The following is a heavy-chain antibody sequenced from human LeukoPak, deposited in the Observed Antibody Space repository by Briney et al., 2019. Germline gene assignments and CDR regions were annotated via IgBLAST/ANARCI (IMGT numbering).Heavy chain of an antibody. CDR3: ARAIGGQLLPDY. CDR2: IIPILGIA. Sequence: SVKVSCKASGGTFSSYTISWVRQAPGQGLEWMGRIIPILGIANYAQKFQGRVTITADKSTRTAYMELSSLRSEDTAVYYCARAIGGQLLPDYWGQGTLVTVSS. D-gene: IGHD2-2*01. J-gene: IGHJ4*02. CDR1: GGTFSSYT. V-gene: IGHV1-69*02.